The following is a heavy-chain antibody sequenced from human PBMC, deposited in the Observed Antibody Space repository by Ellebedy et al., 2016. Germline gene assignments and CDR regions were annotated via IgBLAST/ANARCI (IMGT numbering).Heavy chain of an antibody. CDR2: IYTSGST. J-gene: IGHJ4*02. V-gene: IGHV4-61*02. CDR1: GGSITSGGYY. CDR3: ARDYNWNDCYFDS. Sequence: LRLSXNVSGGSITSGGYYWSWIRLPAGKGLEWIGRIYTSGSTNYNPSLKSRVTMSVDTSKNQFSLKLNSVTAADTAVYYCARDYNWNDCYFDSWGQGTLVTVSS. D-gene: IGHD1-1*01.